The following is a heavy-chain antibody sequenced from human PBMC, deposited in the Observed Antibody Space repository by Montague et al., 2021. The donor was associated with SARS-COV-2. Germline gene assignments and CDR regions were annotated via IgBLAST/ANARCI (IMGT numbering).Heavy chain of an antibody. J-gene: IGHJ3*02. CDR3: AREGAVVGARRTFDI. Sequence: SETLSLTCTVPGGSISSSSYYWGWIRQPPGKGLEWIGGIYYSGNTYYNPSLKSRVTISVDPSKNQFPLKLTSVTAADTAVYFCAREGAVVGARRTFDIWGQGTMVTVSS. CDR2: IYYSGNT. V-gene: IGHV4-39*06. CDR1: GGSISSSSYY. D-gene: IGHD1-26*01.